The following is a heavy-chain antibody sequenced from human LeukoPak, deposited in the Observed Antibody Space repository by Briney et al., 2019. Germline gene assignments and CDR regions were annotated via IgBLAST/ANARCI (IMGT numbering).Heavy chain of an antibody. J-gene: IGHJ6*02. V-gene: IGHV3-30*04. CDR1: GFTFSRFA. D-gene: IGHD3-10*01. Sequence: GGSLRLSCAASGFTFSRFAMHWVRQAPGKGLEWVSLISHDGSDKYYADSMKGRFTISRDNAKNSLNLQMNSLRAEDTAVYYCARALWSGPVYYGMDVWGQGTTVTVSS. CDR3: ARALWSGPVYYGMDV. CDR2: ISHDGSDK.